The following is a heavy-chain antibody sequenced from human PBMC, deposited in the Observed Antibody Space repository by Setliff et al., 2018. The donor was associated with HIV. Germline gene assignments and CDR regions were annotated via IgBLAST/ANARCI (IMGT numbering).Heavy chain of an antibody. CDR1: GGSISSSNG. CDR2: IYHGGST. D-gene: IGHD3-10*01. V-gene: IGHV4-4*02. J-gene: IGHJ6*03. CDR3: VRGEDSGSGTVYMDV. Sequence: PSETLSLTCAVSGGSISSSNGWSRVRQPAGKGLEGIGEIYHGGSTNYNPSLNSRVTFSVDKSKNQFSLNLNSVTAADSAVYYCVRGEDSGSGTVYMDVWGKGTTVTVSS.